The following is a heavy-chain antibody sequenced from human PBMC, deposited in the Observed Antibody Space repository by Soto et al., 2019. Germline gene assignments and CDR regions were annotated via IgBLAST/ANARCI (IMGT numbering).Heavy chain of an antibody. Sequence: GGSLRLSCAASGFTFSTYAMSWVRQAPGKGLEWVSGVSGSGGTTYYADSVKGRFTISRDNSKNTLYLQMDSLRAEDTAIYYCVRYNWNDKNFDYWGQGTLVTVSS. V-gene: IGHV3-23*01. J-gene: IGHJ4*02. CDR2: VSGSGGTT. D-gene: IGHD1-20*01. CDR3: VRYNWNDKNFDY. CDR1: GFTFSTYA.